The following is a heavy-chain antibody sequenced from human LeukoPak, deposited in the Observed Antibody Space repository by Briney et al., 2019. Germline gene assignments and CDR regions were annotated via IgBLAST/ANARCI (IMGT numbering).Heavy chain of an antibody. Sequence: SETLSLTCTVSGGSISSGGYYWSWIRQHPGKGLEWIGYIYYSGSTYYNPSLKSRVTISVDTSKNQFSLKLSSVTAADTAVYYCAREPVVVVPAAIGAFDIWGQGTMVTVSP. CDR2: IYYSGST. J-gene: IGHJ3*02. V-gene: IGHV4-31*03. CDR1: GGSISSGGYY. D-gene: IGHD2-2*02. CDR3: AREPVVVVPAAIGAFDI.